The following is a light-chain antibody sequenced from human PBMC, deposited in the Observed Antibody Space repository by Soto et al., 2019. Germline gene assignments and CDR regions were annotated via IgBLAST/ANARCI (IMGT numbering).Light chain of an antibody. Sequence: DIQMPQSPSSLSASTGDRVTITCRASHGISSYLAWYQQKPGKAPKLLIYAPATLQGGVPSTFSGCGSGTDFTLTINSLQPEDLATYYCQQLNSYPITFGPGTRREIK. CDR1: HGISSY. V-gene: IGKV1-9*01. CDR3: QQLNSYPIT. J-gene: IGKJ5*01. CDR2: APA.